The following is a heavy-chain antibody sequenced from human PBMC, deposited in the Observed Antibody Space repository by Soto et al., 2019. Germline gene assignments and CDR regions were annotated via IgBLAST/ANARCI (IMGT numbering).Heavy chain of an antibody. CDR1: GFNFNTYW. CDR3: ARDRGGRPKQSSWYGSYYYGMDV. D-gene: IGHD6-13*01. Sequence: GGSLRLSCAASGFNFNTYWMYWVRQAPGKGLEWVANTDTDGSRKNYVDSVKGRFIISRDNAKNSLFLQMNSLRAEDTAVYYCARDRGGRPKQSSWYGSYYYGMDVWGQGTTVTVSS. J-gene: IGHJ6*02. CDR2: TDTDGSRK. V-gene: IGHV3-7*01.